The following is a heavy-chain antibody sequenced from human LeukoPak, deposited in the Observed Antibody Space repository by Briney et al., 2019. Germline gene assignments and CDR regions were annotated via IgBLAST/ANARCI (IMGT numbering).Heavy chain of an antibody. V-gene: IGHV3-74*01. CDR3: ARVPFDYYDSIGPFDY. Sequence: GGSLRLSCAASGFTFSSYWMHWVRQAPGKGLVWVSRINSDGSSTSDADSVKGRFTISRDNAKNTLYLQMNSLRAEDTAVYYCARVPFDYYDSIGPFDYWGQGTLVTVSS. CDR1: GFTFSSYW. CDR2: INSDGSST. J-gene: IGHJ4*02. D-gene: IGHD3-22*01.